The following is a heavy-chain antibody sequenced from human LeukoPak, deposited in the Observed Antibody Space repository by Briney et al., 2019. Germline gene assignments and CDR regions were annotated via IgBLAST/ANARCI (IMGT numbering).Heavy chain of an antibody. CDR1: GFTFDDYA. J-gene: IGHJ4*02. D-gene: IGHD3-10*01. Sequence: GGSLRLSCAASGFTFDDYAMHWVRQAPGKGLEGVSGISWNSGSIGYADSVKGRFTISRDDAKNSLYLQMNSLRAEDTALYYCAKATDYGSGSYYNVFDYWGQGTLVTVSS. CDR2: ISWNSGSI. CDR3: AKATDYGSGSYYNVFDY. V-gene: IGHV3-9*01.